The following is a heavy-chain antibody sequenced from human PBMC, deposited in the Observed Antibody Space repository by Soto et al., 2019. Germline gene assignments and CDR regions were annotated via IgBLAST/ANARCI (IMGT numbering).Heavy chain of an antibody. J-gene: IGHJ6*02. Sequence: EVQVVESGGGLVQPGGSLRLSCAASGFTFSNYWMQWVRQAPGKGLVWVSRINSDGSSTSYADSVKGRFTISRDNAKNTLYLQMNGLRAEDTAVYYCARAVRSGSYPYYYYGMDVWGQGTTVTVSS. CDR2: INSDGSST. CDR1: GFTFSNYW. V-gene: IGHV3-74*01. CDR3: ARAVRSGSYPYYYYGMDV. D-gene: IGHD3-10*01.